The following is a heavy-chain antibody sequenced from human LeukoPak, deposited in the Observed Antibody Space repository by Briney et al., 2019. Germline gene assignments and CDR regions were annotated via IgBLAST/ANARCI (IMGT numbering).Heavy chain of an antibody. CDR2: ISSNGGST. CDR3: ARAGGYCSSTSCRYYFDY. Sequence: GGSLRLSCAASGFTFSSYAMHWVRQAPGKGLEYVSAISSNGGSTYYANSVKGRFTISRDNSKNTLYLQMGSLRAEDMAVYYCARAGGYCSSTSCRYYFDYWGQGTLATVSS. D-gene: IGHD2-2*01. V-gene: IGHV3-64*01. CDR1: GFTFSSYA. J-gene: IGHJ4*02.